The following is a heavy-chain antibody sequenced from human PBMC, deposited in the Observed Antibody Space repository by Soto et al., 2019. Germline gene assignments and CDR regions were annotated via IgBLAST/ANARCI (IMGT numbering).Heavy chain of an antibody. CDR3: ARQRYCSGGSCPYYYYYYMDV. D-gene: IGHD2-15*01. CDR2: IYYSGST. J-gene: IGHJ6*03. Sequence: PSETLSLTCTVSGGSISSYYWSWIRQPPGKGLEWIGYIYYSGSTNYNPSLKSRVTISVDTSKNQFSLKLSSVTAADTAVYYCARQRYCSGGSCPYYYYYYMDVWGKGTTVTVSS. V-gene: IGHV4-59*08. CDR1: GGSISSYY.